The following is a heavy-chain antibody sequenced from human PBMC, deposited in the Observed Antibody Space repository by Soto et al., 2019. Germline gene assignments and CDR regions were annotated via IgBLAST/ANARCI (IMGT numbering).Heavy chain of an antibody. CDR3: VRVTGAERH. CDR2: IYNHGQI. CDR1: GFIVSRSH. Sequence: EVQLVESGGGLTQPGGSLRLSCVVSGFIVSRSHMMWVRQAPGKGLEGVSVIYNHGQINYVDPVKGRFTIARDNSKNPTYRPMISLRVEDTVVYYCVRVTGAERHWGQGALVSVSS. V-gene: IGHV3-53*01. D-gene: IGHD7-27*01. J-gene: IGHJ4*02.